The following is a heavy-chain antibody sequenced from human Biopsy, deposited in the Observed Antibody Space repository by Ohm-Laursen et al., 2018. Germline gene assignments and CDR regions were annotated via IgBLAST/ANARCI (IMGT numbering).Heavy chain of an antibody. J-gene: IGHJ5*02. CDR3: ARAPPLIRGVVESWFDP. Sequence: PSDTLSLTCTVSGGYISHYYWTWIRQPAGQGLEWIGRIYITGETDYNPSLKSRVTMSVDSSKKQFSLKLESVTAADTAIYYCARAPPLIRGVVESWFDPWGQGILVTVSS. D-gene: IGHD3-10*01. CDR1: GGYISHYY. CDR2: IYITGET. V-gene: IGHV4-4*07.